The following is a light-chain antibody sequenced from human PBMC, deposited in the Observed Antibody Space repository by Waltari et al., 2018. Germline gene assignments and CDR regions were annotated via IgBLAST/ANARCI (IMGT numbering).Light chain of an antibody. CDR1: QDIRNN. CDR3: QQSNNLPVT. Sequence: DIQMTQSPSSLSASVGERVTITCQANQDIRNNLNWYQQKPGNAPNLLIFEASTLETGVPSRFSGSGFGRDFSFTISSLQSEDIATYFCQQSNNLPVTFGPGTKVHIK. CDR2: EAS. J-gene: IGKJ3*01. V-gene: IGKV1-33*01.